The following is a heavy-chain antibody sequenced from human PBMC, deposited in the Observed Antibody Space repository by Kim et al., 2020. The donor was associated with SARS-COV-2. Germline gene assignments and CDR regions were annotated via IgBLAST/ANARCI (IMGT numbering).Heavy chain of an antibody. D-gene: IGHD6-19*01. CDR2: ISSNGGST. J-gene: IGHJ5*02. CDR3: VKDSSGWYYPTFWFDP. Sequence: GGSLRLSCSASGFTFSSYAMHWVRQAPGKGLEYVSAISSNGGSTYYADSVKGRFTISRDNSKNTLYLQMSSLRAEDTAVYYCVKDSSGWYYPTFWFDPWGQGTLVTVSS. V-gene: IGHV3-64D*06. CDR1: GFTFSSYA.